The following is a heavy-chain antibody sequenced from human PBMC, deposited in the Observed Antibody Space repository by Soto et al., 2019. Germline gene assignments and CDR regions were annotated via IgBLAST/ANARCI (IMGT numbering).Heavy chain of an antibody. CDR2: IKTRSEGEAT. Sequence: EVQLVESGGGLVKPGGSLRLSCAASDFSISTAWMNWVRQAPGKGREWVGRIKTRSEGEATDYAAPLKDRFTISRDDSKNTLFLQMNSLKTEDTAVYYCTTGSVEGVWGQGATVIVSS. CDR3: TTGSVEGV. CDR1: DFSISTAW. D-gene: IGHD2-15*01. V-gene: IGHV3-15*07. J-gene: IGHJ6*02.